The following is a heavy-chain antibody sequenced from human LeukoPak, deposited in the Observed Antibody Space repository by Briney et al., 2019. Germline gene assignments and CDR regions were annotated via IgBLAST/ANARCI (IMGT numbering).Heavy chain of an antibody. V-gene: IGHV4-4*07. Sequence: PSETLSLTCIVSGDSISGYYWNWIRQPAGKSLEWIGRIYTSGTTNYNPSLKSRVTMSVDTSKNQFSLKLSSVTAADTAVYYCARDRHNDNLWSDPWGQGTLVTVSS. CDR2: IYTSGTT. D-gene: IGHD1-1*01. CDR1: GDSISGYY. J-gene: IGHJ5*02. CDR3: ARDRHNDNLWSDP.